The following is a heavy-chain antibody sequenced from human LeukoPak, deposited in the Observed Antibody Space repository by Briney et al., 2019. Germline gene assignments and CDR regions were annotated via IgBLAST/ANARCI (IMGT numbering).Heavy chain of an antibody. CDR2: INPNSGGT. CDR3: ASYISGWGYYFDY. CDR1: GYTFTGYY. Sequence: GASVKVSCKASGYTFTGYYMHWVRQAPGQGLEWMGWINPNSGGTNYAQKFQGRVTMTRDTSISSAYMELDRLRSDDTAVYYCASYISGWGYYFDYWGQGTLVTVSS. J-gene: IGHJ4*02. D-gene: IGHD6-19*01. V-gene: IGHV1-2*02.